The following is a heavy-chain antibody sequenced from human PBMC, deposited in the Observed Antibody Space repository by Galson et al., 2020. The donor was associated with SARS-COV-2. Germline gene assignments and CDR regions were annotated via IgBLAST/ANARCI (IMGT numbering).Heavy chain of an antibody. CDR1: GYVISKTNYF. J-gene: IGHJ6*02. Sequence: SETLSLTCSVSGYVISKTNYFLAWIRQAPGRGLEWIRSLSYSGNIYYNPSLKTRVTMSVDTSSNQFSLELTSVTAADTAVYYCARDGDILTGYGYYYGVDVWGQGTTVTVPS. V-gene: IGHV4-39*07. CDR2: LSYSGNI. D-gene: IGHD3-9*01. CDR3: ARDGDILTGYGYYYGVDV.